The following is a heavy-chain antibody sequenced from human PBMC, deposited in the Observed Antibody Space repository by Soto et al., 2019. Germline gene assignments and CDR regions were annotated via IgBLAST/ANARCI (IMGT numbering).Heavy chain of an antibody. Sequence: PGGSLRLSCAASGFTLRSYWMPWVRQAPGGGLGGVSRINGSGSNTFYADSVKGRITITKNNAKKNLELQMNNLSPEDTAVYYCARNLNGYGNWDYWGQGNLVTVS. CDR1: GFTLRSYW. V-gene: IGHV3-74*01. J-gene: IGHJ4*02. CDR2: INGSGSNT. D-gene: IGHD1-1*01. CDR3: ARNLNGYGNWDY.